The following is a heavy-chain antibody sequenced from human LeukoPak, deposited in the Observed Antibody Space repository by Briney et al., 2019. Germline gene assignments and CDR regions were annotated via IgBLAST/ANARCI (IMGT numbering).Heavy chain of an antibody. V-gene: IGHV1-2*02. J-gene: IGHJ4*02. Sequence: ASVKVSCKAFGYPFTVYYLHWVRQAPGQGLEWMGWINPNSGFTNYAQKFQGRVTMTRDTSISTAYMELSRLRSDDTAVYYCARLADCSSSSCRSFDYWGQGTLVTVSS. D-gene: IGHD2-2*01. CDR2: INPNSGFT. CDR1: GYPFTVYY. CDR3: ARLADCSSSSCRSFDY.